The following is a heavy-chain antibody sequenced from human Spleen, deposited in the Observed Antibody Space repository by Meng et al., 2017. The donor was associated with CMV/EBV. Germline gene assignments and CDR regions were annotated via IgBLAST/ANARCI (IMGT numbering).Heavy chain of an antibody. CDR2: ISSSSSYI. CDR3: AKARGNRMYYFDY. J-gene: IGHJ4*02. D-gene: IGHD1-14*01. Sequence: GESLKISCAASGFTFSSYSMNWVRQAPGKGLEWVSSISSSSSYIYYADSVKGRFTISRDNSKNTLYLQMNSLRAEDTAVYYCAKARGNRMYYFDYWGQGTLVTVSS. V-gene: IGHV3-21*01. CDR1: GFTFSSYS.